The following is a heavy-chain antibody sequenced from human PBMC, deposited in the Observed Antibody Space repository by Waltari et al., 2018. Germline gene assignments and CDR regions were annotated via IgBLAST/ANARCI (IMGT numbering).Heavy chain of an antibody. V-gene: IGHV3-30*18. CDR2: ISYDGSNK. D-gene: IGHD5-18*01. CDR3: AKFSGYPGWFDP. CDR1: GFTFSSYG. J-gene: IGHJ5*02. Sequence: QVQLVESGGGVVQPGRSMRLSSAAQGFTFSSYGMHWVRQAPGKGLEWVAVISYDGSNKYYADSVKGRFTISRDNSKNTLYLQMNSLRAEDTAVYYCAKFSGYPGWFDPWGQGTLVTVSS.